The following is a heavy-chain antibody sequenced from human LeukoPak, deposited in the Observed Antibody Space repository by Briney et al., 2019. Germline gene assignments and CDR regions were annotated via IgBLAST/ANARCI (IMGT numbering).Heavy chain of an antibody. CDR3: ATDLRDIVVVPAEDGAFDI. D-gene: IGHD2-2*01. J-gene: IGHJ3*02. CDR2: FDPEDGET. CDR1: GYTLTELS. V-gene: IGHV1-24*01. Sequence: GASVKVSCKVSGYTLTELSTHWVRQAPGKGLEWMGGFDPEDGETIYAQKFQGRVTMTEDTSTDTAYMELSSLRSEDTAVYYCATDLRDIVVVPAEDGAFDIWGQGTMVTVSS.